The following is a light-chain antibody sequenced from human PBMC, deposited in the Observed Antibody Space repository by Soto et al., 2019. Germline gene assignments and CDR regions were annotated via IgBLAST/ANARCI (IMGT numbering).Light chain of an antibody. CDR1: QSVSSSF. V-gene: IGKV3-20*01. J-gene: IGKJ2*01. CDR2: GAS. CDR3: QQYGSSPRT. Sequence: EIVLTQSPGTLSLSPGERATLSCRASQSVSSSFLAWYQQKPGQAPRLLIYGASSRATGIPDRFSGSVSGTDFALTISRLEPDDFAVYYCQQYGSSPRTFGQGTKLEMK.